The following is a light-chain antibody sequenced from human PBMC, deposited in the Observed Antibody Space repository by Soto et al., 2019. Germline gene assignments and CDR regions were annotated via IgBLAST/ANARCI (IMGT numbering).Light chain of an antibody. J-gene: IGKJ3*01. CDR1: QSVGSN. CDR3: QQYNNWPRIT. Sequence: EIVMTQSPATLSVSPGERATLSCRASQSVGSNLAWYQHKPGHAPRLLIYGASTRATGIPARFSGSGSGTEFTLTISSLQSEDFAVYYCQQYNNWPRITFGPGTKVDIK. V-gene: IGKV3-15*01. CDR2: GAS.